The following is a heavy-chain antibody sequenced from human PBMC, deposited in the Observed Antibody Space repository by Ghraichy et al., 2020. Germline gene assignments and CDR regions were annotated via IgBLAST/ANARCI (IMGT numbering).Heavy chain of an antibody. J-gene: IGHJ3*02. D-gene: IGHD6-19*01. CDR1: DGSFSGYY. CDR2: INHSGGT. Sequence: ESLNISCAVYDGSFSGYYWSWIRQPPGKGLEWIGEINHSGGTNYNPSLKSRVTISADTSRNQFSLELSSVTAADTALYYCARANSSGWSEAFDIWGRGTMVTVSS. CDR3: ARANSSGWSEAFDI. V-gene: IGHV4-34*01.